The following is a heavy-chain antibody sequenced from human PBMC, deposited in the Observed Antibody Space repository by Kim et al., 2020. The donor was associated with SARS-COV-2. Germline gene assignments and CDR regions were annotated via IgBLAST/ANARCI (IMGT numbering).Heavy chain of an antibody. V-gene: IGHV3-21*01. Sequence: GGSLRLSCAASGFTFSSYSMNWVRQAPGKGLEWVSSISSSSSYIYYADSVKGRFTISRDNAKNSLYLQMNSLRAEDTAVYYCARGSFIYCSSTSCRFDYWGQGTLVTVSS. CDR2: ISSSSSYI. CDR1: GFTFSSYS. CDR3: ARGSFIYCSSTSCRFDY. J-gene: IGHJ4*02. D-gene: IGHD2-2*01.